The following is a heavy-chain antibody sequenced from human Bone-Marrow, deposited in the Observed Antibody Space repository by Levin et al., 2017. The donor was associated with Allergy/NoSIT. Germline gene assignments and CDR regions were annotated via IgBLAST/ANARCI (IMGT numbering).Heavy chain of an antibody. D-gene: IGHD7-27*01. CDR2: IWSRGDII. J-gene: IGHJ4*02. CDR1: GFTFRDNY. CDR3: ARENWGLFDS. V-gene: IGHV3-11*01. Sequence: GESLKISCAASGFTFRDNYMSWIRQAPGKGLEWISYIWSRGDIIYYADSVRGRFTVSRDNAKNSQYLQMTSLRAEDTAVYYCARENWGLFDSWGQGTLVTVSA.